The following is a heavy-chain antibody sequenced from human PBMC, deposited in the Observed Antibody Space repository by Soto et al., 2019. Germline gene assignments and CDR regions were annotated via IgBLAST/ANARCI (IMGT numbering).Heavy chain of an antibody. J-gene: IGHJ4*02. CDR2: ISSASSET. CDR1: VFTFIRVS. Sequence: GGSLRLCCESSVFTFIRVSMNWVRQVPGKGLEWVASISSASSETWYADSVKGRFIISRDNAQNSLFLQMNTLRPEDSAIYYSARVAYWGPGTQVTVSS. V-gene: IGHV3-21*04. CDR3: ARVAY.